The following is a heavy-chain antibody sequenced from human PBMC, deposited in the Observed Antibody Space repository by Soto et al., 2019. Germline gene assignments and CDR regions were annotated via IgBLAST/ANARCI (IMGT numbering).Heavy chain of an antibody. V-gene: IGHV3-9*01. Sequence: EAQLVESGGGFVQPGRSLRLSCAGSGFIFDDFAIHWVRQAPGKGLEWVSGISWNSDSTGYADSVKGRFTISRDNAKNSLYLQMNSLRVEDTALYYCTKVGGLYDFWSGPLHFDLWGQGTLVTVSS. CDR2: ISWNSDST. J-gene: IGHJ4*02. D-gene: IGHD3-3*01. CDR1: GFIFDDFA. CDR3: TKVGGLYDFWSGPLHFDL.